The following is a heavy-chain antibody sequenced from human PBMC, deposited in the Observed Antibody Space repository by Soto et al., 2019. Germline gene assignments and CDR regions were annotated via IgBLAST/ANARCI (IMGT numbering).Heavy chain of an antibody. CDR1: GDSINKNY. CDR3: ARDMRATILLVGHTNWFEP. J-gene: IGHJ5*02. CDR2: SSFSGST. V-gene: IGHV4-59*01. Sequence: PSETLSLTCTLSGDSINKNYRSWIRQPPGKGLERIGSSSFSGSTNYNPSLESRVTISLDTSRNQFSLKVTSVTAADTALYFCARDMRATILLVGHTNWFEPWCQGALVTVSS. D-gene: IGHD5-12*01.